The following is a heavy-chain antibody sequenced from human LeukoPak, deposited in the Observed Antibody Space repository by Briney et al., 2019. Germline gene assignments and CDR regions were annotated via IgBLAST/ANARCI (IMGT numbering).Heavy chain of an antibody. D-gene: IGHD2-21*02. CDR2: IRSKAYGGPT. CDR1: GFTFGDYA. J-gene: IGHJ4*02. CDR3: TREPQGDYYFDY. Sequence: PGGSLRLSCTASGFTFGDYAMSWVRQAPGKGLEWVGFIRSKAYGGPTEYAASVQGRLTISRDDSKSIAYLQMNSLKTEDTAVYYCTREPQGDYYFDYWGQGTLVTVPS. V-gene: IGHV3-49*04.